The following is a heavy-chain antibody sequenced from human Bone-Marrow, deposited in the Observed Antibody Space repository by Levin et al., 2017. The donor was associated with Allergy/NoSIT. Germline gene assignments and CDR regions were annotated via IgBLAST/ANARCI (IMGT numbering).Heavy chain of an antibody. Sequence: SPTLSLTCTVSGGSISRGDYYWSWIRQPPGKGLEWIGYIYYSGSTYYSPSLESRLTISVDTSRNQFSLKLTSVTAADTAVYYCARIEPYGIYYFHYWGQGALVTVSS. CDR3: ARIEPYGIYYFHY. CDR1: GGSISRGDYY. CDR2: IYYSGST. D-gene: IGHD1-14*01. J-gene: IGHJ4*02. V-gene: IGHV4-30-4*01.